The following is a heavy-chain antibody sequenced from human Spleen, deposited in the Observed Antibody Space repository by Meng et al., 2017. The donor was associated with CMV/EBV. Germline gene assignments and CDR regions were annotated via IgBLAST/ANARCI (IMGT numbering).Heavy chain of an antibody. V-gene: IGHV4-34*01. J-gene: IGHJ6*02. Sequence: GSLRLSCAVYGGSFSGYYWSWIRQPPGKGLEWIGEINHSGSTNYNPSLKSRVTISVDTSKNQFSLKLSSVTAADTAVYYCAKDFTNNYSGSGRRCGLDVWGQGTTVTVSS. CDR3: AKDFTNNYSGSGRRCGLDV. CDR1: GGSFSGYY. CDR2: INHSGST. D-gene: IGHD3-10*01.